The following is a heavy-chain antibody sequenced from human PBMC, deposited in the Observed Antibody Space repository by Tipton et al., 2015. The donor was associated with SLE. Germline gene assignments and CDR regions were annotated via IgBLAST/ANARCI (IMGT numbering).Heavy chain of an antibody. CDR1: GFTFSRYT. Sequence: SLRLSCAASGFTFSRYTMSWVRQAPGKGLEWVSSISSSNYIYYADSMKGRFTISRDNAKNSLYLQINSLRAEDTAVYYCARLLEHFDYWGQGTLVTVSS. V-gene: IGHV3-21*01. CDR3: ARLLEHFDY. CDR2: ISSSNYI. J-gene: IGHJ4*02.